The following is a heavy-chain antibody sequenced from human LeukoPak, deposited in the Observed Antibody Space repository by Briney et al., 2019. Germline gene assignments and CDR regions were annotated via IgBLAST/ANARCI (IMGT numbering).Heavy chain of an antibody. V-gene: IGHV3-11*04. D-gene: IGHD3-22*01. J-gene: IGHJ4*02. CDR1: GFTFSDYY. CDR3: ARVERGYYDSSGYHFDY. CDR2: ISSSGSTI. Sequence: GGSLRLSCAASGFTFSDYYMSWIRQAPGKGLEWVSYISSSGSTIYYADSAKGRFTISRDNAKNSLYLQMNSLRAEDTAVYYCARVERGYYDSSGYHFDYWGQGTLVTVSS.